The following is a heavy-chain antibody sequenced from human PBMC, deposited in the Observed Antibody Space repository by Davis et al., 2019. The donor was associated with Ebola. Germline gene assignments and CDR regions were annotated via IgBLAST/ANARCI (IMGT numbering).Heavy chain of an antibody. J-gene: IGHJ4*02. CDR3: ARDGTYDFWSGYYNDYFDY. D-gene: IGHD3-3*01. Sequence: AASVKVSCKASGYTFTSYAMHWVRQAPGQRLEWMGWINAGNGNTKYSQKFQGRVTITRDTSASTAYMELSSLRSEDTAVYYCARDGTYDFWSGYYNDYFDYWGQGTLVTVSS. CDR1: GYTFTSYA. V-gene: IGHV1-3*01. CDR2: INAGNGNT.